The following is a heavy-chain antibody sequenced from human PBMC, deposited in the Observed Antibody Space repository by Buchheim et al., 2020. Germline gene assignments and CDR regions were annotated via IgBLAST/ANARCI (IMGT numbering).Heavy chain of an antibody. CDR3: ARDRGFVIDY. CDR1: GFMFSSYE. V-gene: IGHV3-48*03. CDR2: ISSSGDTI. Sequence: EVQLVESGGGLVQPGGSLRLSCAASGFMFSSYEMNWVRQAPGKGLEWVSYISSSGDTIHYADSVKGRFTISRDNAKNSLDLKMNSLRVDDTAVYYCARDRGFVIDYWGQGAL. D-gene: IGHD3-10*01. J-gene: IGHJ4*02.